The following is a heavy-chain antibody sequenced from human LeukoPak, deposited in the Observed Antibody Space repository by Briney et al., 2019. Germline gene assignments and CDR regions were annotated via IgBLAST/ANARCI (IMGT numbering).Heavy chain of an antibody. D-gene: IGHD3-10*02. Sequence: GGSLRLSCAASGFTFSAYWMSWVRQAPGKGLEWVSYISSFGSTIYYADSVKGRFTISRDNAKNSLYLQMNSLRAEDTAVYYCAELGITMIGGVWGKGTTVTISS. V-gene: IGHV3-48*04. CDR1: GFTFSAYW. J-gene: IGHJ6*04. CDR2: ISSFGSTI. CDR3: AELGITMIGGV.